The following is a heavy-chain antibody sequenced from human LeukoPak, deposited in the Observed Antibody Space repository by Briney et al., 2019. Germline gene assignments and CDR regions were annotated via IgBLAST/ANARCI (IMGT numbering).Heavy chain of an antibody. Sequence: GESLKISCKGSGYSFTSHWVGWVRQMPGKGLEWMGIIYPGDSDTRYSPSFQGQVTISADKSISTAYLQWSSLKASDTAMYYCARPVFEYSSRNAFDIWGQGTMVTVSS. J-gene: IGHJ3*02. CDR2: IYPGDSDT. CDR3: ARPVFEYSSRNAFDI. CDR1: GYSFTSHW. V-gene: IGHV5-51*01. D-gene: IGHD5-18*01.